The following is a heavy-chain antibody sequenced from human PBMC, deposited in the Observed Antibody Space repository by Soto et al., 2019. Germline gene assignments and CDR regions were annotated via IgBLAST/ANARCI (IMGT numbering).Heavy chain of an antibody. D-gene: IGHD2-15*01. CDR1: GGSITPYY. CDR2: VSYSGKP. CDR3: ARQQYTVVTAFDV. J-gene: IGHJ3*01. V-gene: IGHV4-59*07. Sequence: QVQLQESGPGLVKTSDTLSLTCTVSGGSITPYYWSCIRQPPGEGLEWIGYVSYSGKPGYNPSLKSRVSMSIDTSKNEFSLKLTSLTAADAATYYCARQQYTVVTAFDVWGQGTTVAVSS.